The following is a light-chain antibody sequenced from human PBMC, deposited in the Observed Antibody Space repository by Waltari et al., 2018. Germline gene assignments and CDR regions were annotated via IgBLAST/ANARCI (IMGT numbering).Light chain of an antibody. J-gene: IGLJ3*02. V-gene: IGLV1-40*01. CDR1: SSNLGAGFG. CDR2: DAT. Sequence: QSMLTQPPSVSGAPGQRVTISCTGSSSNLGAGFGLHWYQQLPGTAPKLLIYDATNRPSGVPDRFSGSKSGTSASLAITGLQADDEGDYYCQSFDSNLSGWVFGGGTRLTVL. CDR3: QSFDSNLSGWV.